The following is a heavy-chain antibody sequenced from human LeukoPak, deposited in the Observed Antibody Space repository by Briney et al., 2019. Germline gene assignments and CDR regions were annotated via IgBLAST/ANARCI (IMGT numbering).Heavy chain of an antibody. V-gene: IGHV4-59*08. CDR3: ATLKRSTPNWFDP. CDR1: GGSISSYY. Sequence: PSETLSLTCTVSGGSISSYYWSWIRQPPGKGLEWIGYIYYSGSTNYNPSLKSRVTISVDTSKNQFSLKLSSVTAADTAVYYCATLKRSTPNWFDPWGQGTLVTVSS. J-gene: IGHJ5*02. CDR2: IYYSGST.